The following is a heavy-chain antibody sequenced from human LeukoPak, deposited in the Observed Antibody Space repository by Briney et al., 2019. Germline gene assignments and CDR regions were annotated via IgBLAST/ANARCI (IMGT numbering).Heavy chain of an antibody. V-gene: IGHV1-69*01. CDR2: IIPIFGTA. J-gene: IGHJ4*02. CDR3: ARDGYYDFWSGYYTWSDY. CDR1: GGTFSSYA. D-gene: IGHD3-3*01. Sequence: SVKVSCKASGGTFSSYAISWVRQAPGQGLEWMGGIIPIFGTANYAQKFQGRVTITADESTSTAYMELSSLRSEDSAVYYCARDGYYDFWSGYYTWSDYWGQGTLVTVSS.